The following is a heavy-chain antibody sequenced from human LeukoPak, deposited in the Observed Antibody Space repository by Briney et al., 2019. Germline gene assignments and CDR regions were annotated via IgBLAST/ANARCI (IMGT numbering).Heavy chain of an antibody. CDR2: FNPSGGST. CDR1: GYTFTSYY. D-gene: IGHD4-23*01. Sequence: GASVKVSCKASGYTFTSYYMHWVRQAPGQGLEWMAIFNPSGGSTRSAQKFRGRVTMTRDTSTRTVYMALSSLRTEDTAIYYCARGRGFGGNSGFGYWGQGTLVTVSS. CDR3: ARGRGFGGNSGFGY. V-gene: IGHV1-46*01. J-gene: IGHJ4*02.